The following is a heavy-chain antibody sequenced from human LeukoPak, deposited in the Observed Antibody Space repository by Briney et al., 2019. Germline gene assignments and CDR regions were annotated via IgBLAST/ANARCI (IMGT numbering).Heavy chain of an antibody. CDR3: ARVERSYDILTGYRPDYFDY. D-gene: IGHD3-9*01. V-gene: IGHV4-39*07. J-gene: IGHJ4*02. Sequence: KSSETLSLTCTVSGGSISSRSYYWGWIRQPPGKGLEWIGSMYYSGRTYYNPSLTSRVTISVDTSKNQFSLKLSSVTAADTAVYYCARVERSYDILTGYRPDYFDYWGQGTLVTVSS. CDR2: MYYSGRT. CDR1: GGSISSRSYY.